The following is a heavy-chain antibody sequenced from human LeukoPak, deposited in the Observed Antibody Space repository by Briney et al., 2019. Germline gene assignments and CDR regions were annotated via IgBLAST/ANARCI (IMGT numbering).Heavy chain of an antibody. CDR3: ARRDSSWYQGGYHYYYMDV. D-gene: IGHD6-13*01. Sequence: SETLSLTCTVSGGSISSYYWSWIRQPPGKGLEWIGYIYYSGSTNYNPPLKSRVTISVDTSKNQFSLKLSSVTAADTAVYYCARRDSSWYQGGYHYYYMDVWGKGTTVTVSS. V-gene: IGHV4-59*08. CDR1: GGSISSYY. J-gene: IGHJ6*03. CDR2: IYYSGST.